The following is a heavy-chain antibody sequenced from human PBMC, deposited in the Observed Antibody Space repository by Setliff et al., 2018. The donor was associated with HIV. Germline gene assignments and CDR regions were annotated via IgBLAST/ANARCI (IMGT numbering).Heavy chain of an antibody. Sequence: GGSLRLSCAASGFTFSKTWMTWVRQAPGKGLEWVANIKQDGSEKYYVDSVKGRFTISRDNAKNSLYLQMNSLRVEDTAVYYCATPRGLYSSSGWGQGTLVTVSS. CDR3: ATPRGLYSSSG. CDR1: GFTFSKTW. J-gene: IGHJ4*02. D-gene: IGHD6-13*01. V-gene: IGHV3-7*03. CDR2: IKQDGSEK.